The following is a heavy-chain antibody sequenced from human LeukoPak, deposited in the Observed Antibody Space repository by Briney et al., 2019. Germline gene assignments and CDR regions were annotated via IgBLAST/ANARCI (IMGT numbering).Heavy chain of an antibody. V-gene: IGHV3-48*03. D-gene: IGHD3-10*02. CDR1: GISFSSYE. CDR2: ISSSGSTI. J-gene: IGHJ6*04. Sequence: GGSLRLSCAASGISFSSYEMNWVRQAPGKGLEWISYISSSGSTIYYADSVKGRFTISRDNAKNSLYLQMNSLRAEDTAVYYCAELGITMIGGVWGKGTTVTISS. CDR3: AELGITMIGGV.